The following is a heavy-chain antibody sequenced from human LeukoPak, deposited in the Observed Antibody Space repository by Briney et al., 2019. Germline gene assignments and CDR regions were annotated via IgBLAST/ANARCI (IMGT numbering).Heavy chain of an antibody. Sequence: GASVKVSCKASGYTFTSYYMHWVRQAPGQGLEWMGIINPSGGSTSYAQKFQGRVTMTRDTSTSTVYMELSSLRSEDTAVYYCARVGEYYYDSSGYLLQHWGQGTLVTVSS. J-gene: IGHJ1*01. D-gene: IGHD3-22*01. CDR1: GYTFTSYY. V-gene: IGHV1-46*01. CDR2: INPSGGST. CDR3: ARVGEYYYDSSGYLLQH.